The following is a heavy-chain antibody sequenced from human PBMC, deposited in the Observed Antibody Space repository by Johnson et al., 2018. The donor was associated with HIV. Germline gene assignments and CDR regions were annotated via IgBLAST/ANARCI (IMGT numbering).Heavy chain of an antibody. CDR2: ISSAGTDK. CDR1: GFTFSRFG. J-gene: IGHJ3*02. V-gene: IGHV3-30*03. CDR3: ASGWGIAASDAFDI. D-gene: IGHD6-13*01. Sequence: QVQLVESGGGVVQPGRSLRLSCAVSGFTFSRFGMHWVRQAPGKGLEWMAVISSAGTDKYYAESVQGRFTISRDNSKNTLYLQKNSLRAEDTAVYYCASGWGIAASDAFDIWGQGTVVTVSS.